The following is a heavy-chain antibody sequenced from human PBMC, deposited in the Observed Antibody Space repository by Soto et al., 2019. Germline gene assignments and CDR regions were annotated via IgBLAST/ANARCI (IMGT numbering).Heavy chain of an antibody. CDR3: ASGESGWLDFDY. Sequence: QVQLQESGPGLVKPSQTLSLTCTVSGGSISSGGYYWSWIRQHPGKGLEWIGYIYYSGSTYYNPALTTRVTISVDTSKNQFSLKLSSVTAADTAVYYCASGESGWLDFDYWGQGTLVTVSS. CDR2: IYYSGST. CDR1: GGSISSGGYY. J-gene: IGHJ4*02. D-gene: IGHD6-19*01. V-gene: IGHV4-31*03.